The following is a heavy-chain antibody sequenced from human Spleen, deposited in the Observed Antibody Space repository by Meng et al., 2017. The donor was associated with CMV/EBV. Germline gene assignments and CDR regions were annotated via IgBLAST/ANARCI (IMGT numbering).Heavy chain of an antibody. CDR2: IYRSGST. Sequence: LTCAVSGDSINNKSWWAWVHQTPGKGLEWIEEIYRSGSTNYNPSLKSRVTITVDKSKNHFSLNLRSVTAADTALYYCARDTGNYFDYWGQGTLVTVSS. D-gene: IGHD2-8*02. V-gene: IGHV4-4*02. J-gene: IGHJ4*02. CDR1: GDSINNKSW. CDR3: ARDTGNYFDY.